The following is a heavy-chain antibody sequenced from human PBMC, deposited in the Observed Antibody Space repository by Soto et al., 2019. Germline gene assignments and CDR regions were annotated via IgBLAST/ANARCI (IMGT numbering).Heavy chain of an antibody. J-gene: IGHJ5*02. CDR1: GGSISSSSYY. Sequence: SETLSLTCTVSGGSISSSSYYWGWIRQPPGKGLEWIGSIYYSGSTYYNPSLKSRVTISVDTSKNQFSLKLSSVTAAYTAVYYGARDLTRYCSVGSSLSWFDPWGQGTLVTVFS. D-gene: IGHD2-15*01. CDR2: IYYSGST. V-gene: IGHV4-39*07. CDR3: ARDLTRYCSVGSSLSWFDP.